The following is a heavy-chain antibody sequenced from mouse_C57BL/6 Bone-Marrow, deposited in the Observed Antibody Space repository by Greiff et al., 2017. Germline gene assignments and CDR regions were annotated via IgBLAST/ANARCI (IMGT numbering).Heavy chain of an antibody. CDR1: SYSITRGYY. Sequence: EVQLQESGPGLVKPSQSLSLTFSLTSYSITRGYYWNWIRQLPGNKLEWMGYISYDVSNNYNPPLKNRISITLDTSKNQFFLKLNSVTTEDTATDYCAREQSYYAMDYGVQGTSATVVS. CDR3: AREQSYYAMDY. V-gene: IGHV3-6*01. J-gene: IGHJ4*01. CDR2: ISYDVSN.